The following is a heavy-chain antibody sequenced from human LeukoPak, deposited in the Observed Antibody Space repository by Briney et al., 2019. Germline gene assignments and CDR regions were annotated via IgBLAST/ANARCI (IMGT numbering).Heavy chain of an antibody. J-gene: IGHJ4*02. CDR3: TRDIAY. CDR2: IKQDGSEK. Sequence: GGSLRLSCAGSRFRLSSYWMSWVRQAPGKGLEWVANIKQDGSEKYYVDSVKGRFNISRDNAKNSLYLQMNSLRAEDTAIYYCTRDIAYWGQGTLVTVSS. V-gene: IGHV3-7*01. CDR1: RFRLSSYW.